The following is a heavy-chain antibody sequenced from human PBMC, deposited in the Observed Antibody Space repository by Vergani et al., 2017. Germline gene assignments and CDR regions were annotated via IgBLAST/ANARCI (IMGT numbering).Heavy chain of an antibody. D-gene: IGHD5-24*01. CDR3: ARTKSRDGYNSPYYYYGMDV. J-gene: IGHJ6*02. CDR1: GYTFTSYA. V-gene: IGHV7-4-1*02. CDR2: INTNTGNT. Sequence: QVQLVQSGSELKKPGASVKVSCKASGYTFTSYAMNWVRQAPGQGLEWMGWINTNTGNTTYAQGFTGRFVFSLDTSVSTAYLQISSLKAEDTAVYYCARTKSRDGYNSPYYYYGMDVWGQGTTVTVSS.